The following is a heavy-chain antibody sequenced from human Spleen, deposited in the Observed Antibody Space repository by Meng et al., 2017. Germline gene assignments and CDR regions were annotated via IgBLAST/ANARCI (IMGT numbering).Heavy chain of an antibody. J-gene: IGHJ4*02. V-gene: IGHV4-34*01. CDR2: IHHSGST. D-gene: IGHD3-22*01. CDR3: ARLQNYDSSGYYKGLPDS. Sequence: SETLSLTCVVSGGSFSDYYWSWIRQPPGKGLEWVGSIHHSGSTYYNPSLKTRVTISADTSKNQVSLKLRSATAADTAVYSCARLQNYDSSGYYKGLPDSWGQGTLVTVSS. CDR1: GGSFSDYY.